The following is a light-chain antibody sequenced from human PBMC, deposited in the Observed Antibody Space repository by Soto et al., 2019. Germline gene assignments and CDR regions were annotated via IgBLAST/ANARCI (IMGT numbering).Light chain of an antibody. CDR1: DSNIGSTYE. CDR3: QSYDDSLSVHYV. J-gene: IGLJ1*01. Sequence: QSALTQPPSVSGAPGQRVTISCTGSDSNIGSTYEVQWYQQLPGTAPKLLIHGNTNRPSGVPDRFSGSKSGTSASLAITGLQADDEADYYCQSYDDSLSVHYVFGTGTKVTVL. CDR2: GNT. V-gene: IGLV1-40*01.